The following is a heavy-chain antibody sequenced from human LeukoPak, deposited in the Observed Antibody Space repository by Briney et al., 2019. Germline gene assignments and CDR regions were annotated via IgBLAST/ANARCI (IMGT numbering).Heavy chain of an antibody. V-gene: IGHV4-34*01. J-gene: IGHJ4*02. D-gene: IGHD4-17*01. Sequence: PSETLSLTCAVSGVSFNDYYWSWVRQTAGNGLEWIGEINHSGYTNDSPSLKSRVTLSIDTSRKQFSLNLRSVTVADTGIYYCTRMTTGHDYWGQGTLVTVSS. CDR1: GVSFNDYY. CDR2: INHSGYT. CDR3: TRMTTGHDY.